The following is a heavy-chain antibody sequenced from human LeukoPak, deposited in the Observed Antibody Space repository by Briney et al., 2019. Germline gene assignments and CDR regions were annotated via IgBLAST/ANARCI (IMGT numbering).Heavy chain of an antibody. CDR1: GFTFSSYA. Sequence: GGSLRLSCAASGFTFSSYAMSWVRQAPGKGLEWVANIKQDGSEKYYVDSVKGRFTISRDNAKNSLYLQMNSLRAEDTAVYYCARESYCSSTSCYESWLGIFDYWGQGTLVTVSS. CDR3: ARESYCSSTSCYESWLGIFDY. V-gene: IGHV3-7*01. D-gene: IGHD2-2*01. CDR2: IKQDGSEK. J-gene: IGHJ4*02.